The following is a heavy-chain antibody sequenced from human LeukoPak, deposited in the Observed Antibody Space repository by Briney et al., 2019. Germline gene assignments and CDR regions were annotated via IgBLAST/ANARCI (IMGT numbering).Heavy chain of an antibody. CDR2: ISKDGTNK. V-gene: IGHV3-30-3*01. D-gene: IGHD4-17*01. CDR1: GFTFRSYA. J-gene: IGHJ4*02. CDR3: ARNPYGDYYFDC. Sequence: GGSLRLSCAASGFTFRSYALHWVRQAPGKGLEWVAIISKDGTNKYYADSVKGRFTISRDNSKNTLYLQVNSLRIEDTAVYYCARNPYGDYYFDCWGQGTLVTVSS.